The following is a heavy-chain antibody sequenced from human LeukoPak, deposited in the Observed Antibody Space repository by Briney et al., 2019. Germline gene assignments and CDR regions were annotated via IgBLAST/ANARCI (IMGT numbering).Heavy chain of an antibody. CDR3: ARAAGSYSYAFDI. V-gene: IGHV1-2*02. Sequence: ASVKVSCKASGYTFTGYYMHWVRQAPGQGLEWMGWINPNSGGTNYAQKFQGRVTMTRDTSISTAYMELSRLRSDGTAVYYCARAAGSYSYAFDIWGQGTMVTVSS. CDR1: GYTFTGYY. D-gene: IGHD1-26*01. J-gene: IGHJ3*02. CDR2: INPNSGGT.